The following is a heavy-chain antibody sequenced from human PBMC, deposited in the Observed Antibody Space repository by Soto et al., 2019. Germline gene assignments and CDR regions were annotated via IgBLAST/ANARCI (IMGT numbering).Heavy chain of an antibody. D-gene: IGHD6-13*01. CDR2: IIPIFGTA. J-gene: IGHJ5*02. Sequence: QVQRVQSGAEVKKPGSSVKVSCKASGGTFSSYAISWVRQAPGQGLEWMGGIIPIFGTANYAQKFQGRVTITADESTSTAYMELSSLRSEDTAVYYCARAGTSSSWDPYNWFDPWGQGTLVTVSS. V-gene: IGHV1-69*01. CDR3: ARAGTSSSWDPYNWFDP. CDR1: GGTFSSYA.